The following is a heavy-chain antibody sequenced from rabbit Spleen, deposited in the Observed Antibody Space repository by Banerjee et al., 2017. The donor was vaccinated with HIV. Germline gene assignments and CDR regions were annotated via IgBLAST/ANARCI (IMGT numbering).Heavy chain of an antibody. CDR3: ARDLVAVIGWNFNL. CDR2: MYTTSGAT. Sequence: QSLEESGGDLVKPGGTLTLTCTASGFSFSGSYYICWLRQAPGKGLELVACMYTTSGATYYASWAQGRFTFSKTSSTTVTLQMTSLTAADTATYFCARDLVAVIGWNFNLWGPGTLVTVS. CDR1: GFSFSGSYY. V-gene: IGHV1S40*01. J-gene: IGHJ4*01. D-gene: IGHD1-1*01.